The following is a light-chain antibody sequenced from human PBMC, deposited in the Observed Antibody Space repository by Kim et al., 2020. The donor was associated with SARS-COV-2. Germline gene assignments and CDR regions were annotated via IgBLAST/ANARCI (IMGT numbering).Light chain of an antibody. CDR2: GNS. V-gene: IGLV1-40*01. J-gene: IGLJ1*01. CDR3: QSYDSSLSGYV. CDR1: SSNIGACYD. Sequence: QRGTISCTGSSSNIGACYDVYWYQQLPGTAPKLLIYGNSNRPSGVPDRFSGSKSGTSASLAITGLQAEDEADYYCQSYDSSLSGYVFGTGTKVTVL.